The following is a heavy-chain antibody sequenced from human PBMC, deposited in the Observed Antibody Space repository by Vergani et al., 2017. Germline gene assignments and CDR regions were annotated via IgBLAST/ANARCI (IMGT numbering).Heavy chain of an antibody. CDR2: IYTSGST. CDR1: GGSISSGSYY. D-gene: IGHD6-13*01. V-gene: IGHV4-61*02. CDR3: AIGLLEAAAGPDAFDI. J-gene: IGHJ3*02. Sequence: QVQLQESGPGLVKPSQTLSLTCTVSGGSISSGSYYWSWIRQPAGKGLEWSGRIYTSGSTNYNHSLKSRVTISVDTAKNQFSLKRGSVTAADTAVYYCAIGLLEAAAGPDAFDIWGQGTMVTVS.